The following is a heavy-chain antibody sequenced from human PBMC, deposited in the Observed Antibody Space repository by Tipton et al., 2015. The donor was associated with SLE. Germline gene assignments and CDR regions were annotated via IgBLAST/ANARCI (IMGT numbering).Heavy chain of an antibody. CDR2: IYYTGTT. CDR1: GGSISSSSSTYY. D-gene: IGHD2-15*01. V-gene: IGHV4-39*01. J-gene: IGHJ4*02. Sequence: TLSLTCTVSGGSISSSSSTYYWGWIRQPPGKGLEWIGSIYYTGTTYYSPSLKSRVTLSVDTSKNQFSLKVNSVTAADTAVYFCARQPVLSCDFDYWGQGNLVTVSS. CDR3: ARQPVLSCDFDY.